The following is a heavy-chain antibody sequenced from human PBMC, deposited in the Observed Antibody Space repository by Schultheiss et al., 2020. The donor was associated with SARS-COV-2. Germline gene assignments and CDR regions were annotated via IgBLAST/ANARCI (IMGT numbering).Heavy chain of an antibody. V-gene: IGHV3-74*01. CDR1: GFTFSSYW. Sequence: GESLKISCAASGFTFSSYWMHWVRQAPGKGLVWVSRINSDGSSTSYADSVKGRFTISRDNAKNTLYLQMNSLRAEDTAVYYCARGYNTGIAVAGNWGQGTLVTVSS. D-gene: IGHD6-19*01. J-gene: IGHJ4*02. CDR3: ARGYNTGIAVAGN. CDR2: INSDGSST.